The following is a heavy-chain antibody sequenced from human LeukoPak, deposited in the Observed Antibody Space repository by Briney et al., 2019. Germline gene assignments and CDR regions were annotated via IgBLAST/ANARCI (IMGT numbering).Heavy chain of an antibody. CDR2: ISRDSTYK. CDR3: ARPSSGNFARSES. CDR1: GFTFSTFN. D-gene: IGHD1-26*01. V-gene: IGHV3-21*05. Sequence: GGCLTLSCAASGFTFSTFNMNWVRQAPGKGLEWVSFISRDSTYKYYADSVKGRFTISRDDANNTLYLQMNSLRAEDTAVYYCARPSSGNFARSESWGQGTLDTVSS. J-gene: IGHJ5*02.